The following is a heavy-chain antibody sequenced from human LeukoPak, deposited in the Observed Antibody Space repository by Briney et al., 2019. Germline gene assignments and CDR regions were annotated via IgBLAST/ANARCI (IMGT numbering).Heavy chain of an antibody. CDR3: ARDGYGSGSYYNGYYSYYMDV. D-gene: IGHD3-10*01. V-gene: IGHV4-59*01. J-gene: IGHJ6*03. CDR1: GGSISSYY. CDR2: VYYSGST. Sequence: KPSETLSLTCTVSGGSISSYYWSWIRQPPGKGLEWIGYVYYSGSTSCNPSLKSRVTISVDTSKNRFSLKLRSVTAADTAVYYCARDGYGSGSYYNGYYSYYMDVWGKGTTVTVSS.